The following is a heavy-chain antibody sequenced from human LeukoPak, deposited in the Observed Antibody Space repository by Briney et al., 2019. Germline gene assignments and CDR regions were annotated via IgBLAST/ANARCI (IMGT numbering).Heavy chain of an antibody. Sequence: PPETLSLTCAVYGGSFSGYYWSWLRQPPGKGLEWIGAINHSGSTNYNPSLKSRVTISVDTSKNQFPLKLSSVTAADTAVYYCARYTLGYCSSTSCYVGAFDIWGQGTMVTVSS. D-gene: IGHD2-2*01. V-gene: IGHV4-34*01. CDR1: GGSFSGYY. CDR3: ARYTLGYCSSTSCYVGAFDI. CDR2: INHSGST. J-gene: IGHJ3*02.